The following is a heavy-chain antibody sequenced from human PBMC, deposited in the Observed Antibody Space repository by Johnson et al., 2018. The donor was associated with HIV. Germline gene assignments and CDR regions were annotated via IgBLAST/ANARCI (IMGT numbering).Heavy chain of an antibody. V-gene: IGHV3-30*04. Sequence: QVQLVESGGGLVQPGGSLRLSCAASGFTFSSYAMHWVRQAPGKGLEWVAVISYDGSNKYYADSVRGRFTISRDNSKNTLFLQMNTLRAEDTAVYYCAKVAVATAAGGVGLNIWGPGTMVTVSS. J-gene: IGHJ3*02. CDR3: AKVAVATAAGGVGLNI. CDR1: GFTFSSYA. D-gene: IGHD6-13*01. CDR2: ISYDGSNK.